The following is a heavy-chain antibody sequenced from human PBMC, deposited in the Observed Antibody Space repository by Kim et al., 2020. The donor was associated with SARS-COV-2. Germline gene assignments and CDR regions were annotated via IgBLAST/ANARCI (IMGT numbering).Heavy chain of an antibody. CDR3: AKRENCTTRGYLALGY. CDR1: GFTFGACA. Sequence: GGSLRLSCTASGFTFGACAMHWVRQAPGKGLEGVARILLYSGATGYADSVKGRFSISRDNAKNPLYLQMGSLRAEDTASYFCAKRENCTTRGYLALGYWG. J-gene: IGHJ4*01. D-gene: IGHD3-22*01. V-gene: IGHV3-9*01. CDR2: ILLYSGAT.